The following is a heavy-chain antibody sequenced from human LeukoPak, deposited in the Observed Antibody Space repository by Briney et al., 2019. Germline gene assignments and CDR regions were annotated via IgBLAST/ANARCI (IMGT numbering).Heavy chain of an antibody. D-gene: IGHD5-18*01. CDR3: ALHAGGYSFDY. J-gene: IGHJ4*02. Sequence: SETLSLTCTVSGDSISGYYWSWIRQPPGKGLEWIGCFYNSGSTNYNPSLKSRVTISVDTSKSQYSLKLSSVAAADTAVYYCALHAGGYSFDYWGQGTLVTVSS. V-gene: IGHV4-59*08. CDR1: GDSISGYY. CDR2: FYNSGST.